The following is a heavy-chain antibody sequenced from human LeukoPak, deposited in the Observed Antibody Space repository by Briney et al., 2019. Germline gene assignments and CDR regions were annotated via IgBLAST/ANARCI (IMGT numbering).Heavy chain of an antibody. D-gene: IGHD6-19*01. CDR1: GYTFTNYG. V-gene: IGHV1-18*01. CDR2: ISPYNGNA. CDR3: ARDMKQWLVDAFDI. J-gene: IGHJ3*02. Sequence: APVKLSCKASGYTFTNYGISWVRQAPGQGLEWMGWISPYNGNANYAQNFQGRVTLTTDTSTSTAYMDLRNLSPDDTAVYYCARDMKQWLVDAFDIWGQGTTVTVSS.